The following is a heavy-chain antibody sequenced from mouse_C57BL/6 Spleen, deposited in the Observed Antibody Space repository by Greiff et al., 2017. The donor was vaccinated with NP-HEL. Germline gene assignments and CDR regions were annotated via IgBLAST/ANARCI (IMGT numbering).Heavy chain of an antibody. CDR1: GFTFSNYW. Sequence: EVNVVESGGGLVQPGGSMKLSCVASGFTFSNYWMNWVRQSPEKGLEWVAQISLKSDNYETHYAESVKGRFTISRDYSKISVYLQMNNLRAEDTGIYYCTAYGNCYSYALDYWGQGTSVTVSS. V-gene: IGHV6-3*01. J-gene: IGHJ4*01. CDR2: ISLKSDNYET. CDR3: TAYGNCYSYALDY. D-gene: IGHD2-1*01.